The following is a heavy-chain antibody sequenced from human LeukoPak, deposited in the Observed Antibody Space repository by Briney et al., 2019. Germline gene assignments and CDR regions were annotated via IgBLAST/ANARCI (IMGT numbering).Heavy chain of an antibody. CDR2: INAGNGNT. CDR3: ARVAARPTPYFDY. Sequence: ASVKVSCKASGYTFTSYAMHWVRQAPGQRLEWMGWINAGNGNTKYSQRFQGRVTITRDTSASTAYMELSSLRSEDTAVYYCARVAARPTPYFDYWGQGILVTVSS. D-gene: IGHD6-6*01. CDR1: GYTFTSYA. J-gene: IGHJ4*02. V-gene: IGHV1-3*01.